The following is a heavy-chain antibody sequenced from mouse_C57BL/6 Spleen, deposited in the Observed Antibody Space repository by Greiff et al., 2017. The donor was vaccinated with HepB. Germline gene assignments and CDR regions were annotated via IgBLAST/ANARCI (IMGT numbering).Heavy chain of an antibody. CDR3: ARDDSNYLAWFAY. D-gene: IGHD2-5*01. V-gene: IGHV1-18*01. CDR2: INPNNGGT. Sequence: VQLQQSGPELVKPGASVKIPCKASGYTFTDYNMDWVKQSHGKSLEWIGDINPNNGGTIYNQKFKGKATLTVDKSSSTAYMELRSLTSEDTAVYYCARDDSNYLAWFAYWGQGTLVTVSA. J-gene: IGHJ3*01. CDR1: GYTFTDYN.